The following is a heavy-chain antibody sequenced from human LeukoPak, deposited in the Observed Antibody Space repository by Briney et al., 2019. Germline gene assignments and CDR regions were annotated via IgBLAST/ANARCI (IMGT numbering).Heavy chain of an antibody. V-gene: IGHV4-39*01. D-gene: IGHD4-11*01. CDR1: GGSISSSSYY. CDR3: ARQDYSSIYYFDY. Sequence: SETLSLTCTVSGGSISSSSYYWGWIRQPPGKGLEWIRSIYYSGSTYYNPSLKSRVTISVDTSKDQFSLKLSSVTAADTAVYYCARQDYSSIYYFDYWGQGTLVTVSS. J-gene: IGHJ4*02. CDR2: IYYSGST.